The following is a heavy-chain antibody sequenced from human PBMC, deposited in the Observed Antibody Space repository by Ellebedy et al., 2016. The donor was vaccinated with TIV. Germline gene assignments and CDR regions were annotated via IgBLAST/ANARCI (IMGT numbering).Heavy chain of an antibody. J-gene: IGHJ4*02. Sequence: AASVKVSCKASGYTFTSFGITWVRQAPGQGLEWMGWISAFNGDTNYVQKLQGRVTMTSDKSTGTAYMELRSLGSDDTAVYDCARVIGLRDCSGDICSPPPPLDHWGQGALVTVSS. CDR2: ISAFNGDT. CDR1: GYTFTSFG. V-gene: IGHV1-18*04. CDR3: ARVIGLRDCSGDICSPPPPLDH. D-gene: IGHD2-15*01.